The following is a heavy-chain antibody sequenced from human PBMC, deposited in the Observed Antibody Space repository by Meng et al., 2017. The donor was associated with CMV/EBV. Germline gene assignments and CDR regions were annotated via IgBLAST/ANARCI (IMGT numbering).Heavy chain of an antibody. CDR2: ISYEGSNK. CDR1: RFTVRGSA. Sequence: ASRFTVRGSAMPRLRQGPGKGLECVAVISYEGSNKYYADSVKGRFTISRDNSKNTLYLQMNNRRAEDTAVYYWARGLSGGYFDYWGQGTLVTVSS. J-gene: IGHJ4*02. CDR3: ARGLSGGYFDY. D-gene: IGHD1-26*01. V-gene: IGHV3-30*04.